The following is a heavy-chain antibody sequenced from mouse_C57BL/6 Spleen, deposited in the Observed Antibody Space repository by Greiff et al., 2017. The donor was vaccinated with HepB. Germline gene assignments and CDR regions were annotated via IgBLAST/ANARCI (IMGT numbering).Heavy chain of an antibody. CDR3: ARRGNYYYGSSWAMDY. CDR1: GYTFTGYW. CDR2: ILPGSGST. J-gene: IGHJ4*01. D-gene: IGHD1-1*01. V-gene: IGHV1-9*01. Sequence: QVQLQQSGAELMKPGASVKLSCKATGYTFTGYWIEWVKQRPGHGLEWIGEILPGSGSTNYNEKFKGKATFTADTSSNTAYMQLSSLTTEDSAIYYCARRGNYYYGSSWAMDYWGQGTLVTVSS.